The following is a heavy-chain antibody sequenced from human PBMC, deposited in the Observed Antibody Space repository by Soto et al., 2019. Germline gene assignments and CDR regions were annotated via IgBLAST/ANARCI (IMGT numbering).Heavy chain of an antibody. D-gene: IGHD2-2*01. CDR2: IYYSGST. Sequence: ASETLSLTCTVSGGSVSSGSYYWSWIRQPPGKGLEWIGYIYYSGSTNYNPSLKSRVTISVDTSKNQFSLKLSSVTAADTAVYYCARDQGRYCSSTSCYYYYYGMDVWGQGTTVTVSS. CDR3: ARDQGRYCSSTSCYYYYYGMDV. CDR1: GGSVSSGSYY. V-gene: IGHV4-61*01. J-gene: IGHJ6*02.